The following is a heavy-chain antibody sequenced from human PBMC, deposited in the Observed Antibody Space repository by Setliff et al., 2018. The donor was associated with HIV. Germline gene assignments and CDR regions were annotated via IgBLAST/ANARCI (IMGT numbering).Heavy chain of an antibody. CDR2: IYSGGST. CDR1: GFTVSSNY. CDR3: LQGEIDC. J-gene: IGHJ4*02. D-gene: IGHD1-1*01. V-gene: IGHV3-66*02. Sequence: GGSLRLSCAASGFTVSSNYMSWVRQAPGKGLERVSLIYSGGSTYYADSVKGRFTISRDNSKNTLFLQMNSLRAEDTAVYYCLQGEIDCWGQGTLVTISS.